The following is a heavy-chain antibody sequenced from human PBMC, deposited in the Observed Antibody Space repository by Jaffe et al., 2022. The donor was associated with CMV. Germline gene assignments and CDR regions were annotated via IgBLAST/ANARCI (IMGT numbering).Heavy chain of an antibody. CDR3: ARGRRHRGYSYGPGYYYMDV. J-gene: IGHJ6*03. CDR2: IYYSGST. CDR1: GGSISSYY. D-gene: IGHD5-18*01. V-gene: IGHV4-59*01. Sequence: QVQLQESGPGLVKPSETLSLTCTVSGGSISSYYWSWIRQPPGKGLEWIGYIYYSGSTNYNPSLKSRVTISVDTSKNQFSLKLSSVTAADTAVYYCARGRRHRGYSYGPGYYYMDVWGKGTTVTVSS.